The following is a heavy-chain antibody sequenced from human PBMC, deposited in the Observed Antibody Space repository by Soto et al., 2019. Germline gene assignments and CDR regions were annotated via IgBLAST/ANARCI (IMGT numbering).Heavy chain of an antibody. D-gene: IGHD3-10*01. CDR3: ATFGVIGEPFQN. Sequence: PSETLSLTCTVSGGSAISGDYYWSWIRQPPGKGLEWIGYIYYSGSTYYNPSLKSRVSISVDTSNSQFSLKLSSVTAADTAVYYCATFGVIGEPFQNWGQGTVVTVSS. V-gene: IGHV4-30-4*01. CDR2: IYYSGST. J-gene: IGHJ4*02. CDR1: GGSAISGDYY.